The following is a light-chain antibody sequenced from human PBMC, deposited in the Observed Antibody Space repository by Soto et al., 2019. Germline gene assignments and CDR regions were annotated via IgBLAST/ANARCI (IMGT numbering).Light chain of an antibody. CDR1: SSDIGVFDL. CDR3: CSYAGFTTYV. J-gene: IGLJ1*01. V-gene: IGLV2-23*02. Sequence: QSALTQPASVSGSPGQSITISCTGTSSDIGVFDLVSWYRQYPGKAPKLMIYWVTKRPSGVSDRFSGSKSGKTASLTISGLQAEDEADYYCCSYAGFTTYVFGSGTKVTVL. CDR2: WVT.